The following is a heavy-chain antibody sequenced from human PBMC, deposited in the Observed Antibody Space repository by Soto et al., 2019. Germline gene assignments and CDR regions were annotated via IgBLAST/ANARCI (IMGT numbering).Heavy chain of an antibody. V-gene: IGHV1-69*12. CDR2: IIPIFGTA. J-gene: IGHJ2*01. CDR3: AREKGSIAVAGTGFWYFDL. CDR1: GGTFSSYA. D-gene: IGHD6-19*01. Sequence: QVQLVQSGAEVKKPGSSVKVSCKASGGTFSSYAISWVRQAPGQVLEWMGGIIPIFGTANYAQKFQGRVTITAEASTSTAYMELSSLRSEDTAVYYCAREKGSIAVAGTGFWYFDLWGRGTLVTVSS.